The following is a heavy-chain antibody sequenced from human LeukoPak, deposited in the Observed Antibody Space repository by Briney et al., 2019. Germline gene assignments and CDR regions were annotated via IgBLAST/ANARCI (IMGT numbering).Heavy chain of an antibody. Sequence: GGSLRLSCAASGFTFSSYWMNWVRQAPGKGLNWVASIKQDGSGKYYVDSVKGRFTISRDNAKNSLYLQMHSLRVEDTAVYYCARGIIVAAGVDNWGQGTLVTVSS. V-gene: IGHV3-7*03. CDR3: ARGIIVAAGVDN. CDR2: IKQDGSGK. CDR1: GFTFSSYW. D-gene: IGHD1-26*01. J-gene: IGHJ4*02.